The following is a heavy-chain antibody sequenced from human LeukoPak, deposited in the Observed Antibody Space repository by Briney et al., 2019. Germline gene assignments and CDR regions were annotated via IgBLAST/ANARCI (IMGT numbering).Heavy chain of an antibody. V-gene: IGHV3-23*01. Sequence: TGGSLRLSCAASRFTFSTYAMSWVRQAPGKGLEWVSTISGSGGSTYYADSVKGRFTISRDNSKNTLYLQINSLRAEDTAVYYCAKIGNTAMVIDYWGQGTLVTVSS. D-gene: IGHD5-18*01. CDR1: RFTFSTYA. CDR2: ISGSGGST. J-gene: IGHJ4*02. CDR3: AKIGNTAMVIDY.